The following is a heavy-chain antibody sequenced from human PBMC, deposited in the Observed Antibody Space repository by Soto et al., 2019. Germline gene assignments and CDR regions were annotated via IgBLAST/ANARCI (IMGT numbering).Heavy chain of an antibody. Sequence: EVQLVESGGGLVHPGGSLRLSCSASEIPVSTTYMSWVRQAPGKGLECVSIIFANDNTYYGDSVKGRFTISRRNSRSTLYLQMNSLGPEDTAVYYCVRDLGDGYRSAWGQGTLVTVSS. CDR3: VRDLGDGYRSA. D-gene: IGHD5-12*01. CDR2: IFANDNT. V-gene: IGHV3-53*04. CDR1: EIPVSTTY. J-gene: IGHJ1*01.